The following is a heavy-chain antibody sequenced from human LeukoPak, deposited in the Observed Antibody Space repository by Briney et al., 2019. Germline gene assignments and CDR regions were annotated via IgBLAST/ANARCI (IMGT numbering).Heavy chain of an antibody. V-gene: IGHV4-39*07. CDR1: GGSISSSSYY. D-gene: IGHD2-2*01. CDR2: IYYSGST. CDR3: ARAAAPNLYYYYYMDV. J-gene: IGHJ6*03. Sequence: SETLSLTCTVSGGSISSSSYYWGWIRQPPGKGLEWIGSIYYSGSTNYNPSLKSRVTISVDTSKNQFSLKLSSVTAADTAVYYCARAAAPNLYYYYYMDVWGKGTTVTVSS.